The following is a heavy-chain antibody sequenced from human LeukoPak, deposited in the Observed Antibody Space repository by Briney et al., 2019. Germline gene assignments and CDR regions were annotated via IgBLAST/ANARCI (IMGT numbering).Heavy chain of an antibody. CDR3: AREWSAFDY. CDR2: IHYSGST. D-gene: IGHD2-15*01. CDR1: GGSISTFY. Sequence: SGTLSLTCTVSGGSISTFYWSWIRQPPGKGLEWIGYIHYSGSTNYNPSLKSRVNISVDTSKNQLSLKVSSVIAADTAVYYCAREWSAFDYWGQGTLVTVSS. V-gene: IGHV4-59*12. J-gene: IGHJ4*02.